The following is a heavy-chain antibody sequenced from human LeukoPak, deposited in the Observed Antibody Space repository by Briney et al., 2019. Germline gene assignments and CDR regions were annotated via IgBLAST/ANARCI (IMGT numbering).Heavy chain of an antibody. CDR2: IFHNGST. CDR1: GGSFSGYY. CDR3: ARDGSTLLGRAFDI. V-gene: IGHV4-34*12. J-gene: IGHJ3*02. D-gene: IGHD6-13*01. Sequence: SETLSLTCAVYGGSFSGYYWSWIRQPPGKGLEWIGEIFHNGSTNSNPSLKSRVTISLDESKNHFSLRLTSVTAADTAVYYCARDGSTLLGRAFDIWGQGTMVTVSS.